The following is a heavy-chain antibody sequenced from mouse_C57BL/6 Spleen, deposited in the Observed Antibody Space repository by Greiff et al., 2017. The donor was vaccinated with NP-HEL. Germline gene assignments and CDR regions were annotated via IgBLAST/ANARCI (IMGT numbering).Heavy chain of an antibody. CDR2: IDPSDSYT. V-gene: IGHV1-69*01. J-gene: IGHJ2*01. Sequence: QVQLKQSGAELVMPGASVKLSCKASGYTFTSYWMHWVKQRPGQGLEWIGEIDPSDSYTNYNQKFKGKSTLTVDKSSSTAYMQLSSLTSEDSAVYYCARSLHYYGSSYGVDYWGQGTTLTVSS. CDR1: GYTFTSYW. D-gene: IGHD1-1*01. CDR3: ARSLHYYGSSYGVDY.